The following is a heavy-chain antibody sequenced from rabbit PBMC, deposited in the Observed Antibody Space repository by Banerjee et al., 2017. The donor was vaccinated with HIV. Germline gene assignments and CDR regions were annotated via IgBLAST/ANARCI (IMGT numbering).Heavy chain of an antibody. CDR1: GFSFSRYYY. CDR3: ARAGYGGYELGL. J-gene: IGHJ4*01. Sequence: QEQLVESGGGLVQPEGSLTLTCTASGFSFSRYYYMCWVRQAPGKGLEWIGCSATNSDSTWYASWAKGRFTISKTSSTTVTLQMTSLTAADTATYFCARAGYGGYELGLWGPGTLVTVS. D-gene: IGHD7-1*01. V-gene: IGHV1S45*01. CDR2: SATNSDST.